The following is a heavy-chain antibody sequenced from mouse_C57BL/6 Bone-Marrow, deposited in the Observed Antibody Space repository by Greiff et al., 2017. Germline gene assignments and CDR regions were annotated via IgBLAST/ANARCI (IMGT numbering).Heavy chain of an antibody. Sequence: QVQLQQPGAELVKPGASVKMSCKASGYTFTSYWITWVKQRPGQGLEWIGDIYPTSGRTNYNEKFKSKAILAVDTSSHTAYMQLSSLTSVDSAVFYCARAGALGRSFDYWGQGTTLTDSS. D-gene: IGHD4-1*01. V-gene: IGHV1-55*01. CDR1: GYTFTSYW. CDR2: IYPTSGRT. J-gene: IGHJ2*01. CDR3: ARAGALGRSFDY.